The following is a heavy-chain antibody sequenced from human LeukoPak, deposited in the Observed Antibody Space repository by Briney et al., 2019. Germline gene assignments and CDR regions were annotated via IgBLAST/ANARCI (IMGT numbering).Heavy chain of an antibody. V-gene: IGHV1-69*05. CDR2: IIPIFGTA. D-gene: IGHD6-13*01. Sequence: GASVKVSCKASGGTFSSYAISWVRQAPGQGLEWMGGIIPIFGTANYAQKFQGRVTITTDESTSTAYMELRSLRSDDTVVYYCARRVPGIAQGFDYWGQGTLVTVSS. J-gene: IGHJ4*02. CDR3: ARRVPGIAQGFDY. CDR1: GGTFSSYA.